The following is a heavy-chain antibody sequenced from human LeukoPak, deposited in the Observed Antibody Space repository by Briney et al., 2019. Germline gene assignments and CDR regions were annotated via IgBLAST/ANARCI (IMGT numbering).Heavy chain of an antibody. J-gene: IGHJ4*02. CDR3: TRDRGAYNLYDY. CDR1: GFTVSSNY. CDR2: IYSGGST. Sequence: GGSLRLSCAASGFTVSSNYMSWVRQAPGKGLEWVSVIYSGGSTYYADSVKGRFTISRDNSKNTLYLQMNSLKTEDTAVYHCTRDRGAYNLYDYWGQGTLVTVSS. V-gene: IGHV3-53*01. D-gene: IGHD1-1*01.